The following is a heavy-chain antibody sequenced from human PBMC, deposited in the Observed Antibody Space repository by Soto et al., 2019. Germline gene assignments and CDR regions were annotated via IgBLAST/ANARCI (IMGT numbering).Heavy chain of an antibody. Sequence: HPGGSLRLSCAASGFTFSNYAMTWVRQAPGKGLEWVSVIRGSGDVTYYAESVQGRFAISRDNSKNTLYLQLNSLRDEDTAIYYCAKHGGPSYSYYMDVWGKGTTVTVSS. CDR2: IRGSGDVT. V-gene: IGHV3-23*01. CDR3: AKHGGPSYSYYMDV. CDR1: GFTFSNYA. J-gene: IGHJ6*03. D-gene: IGHD3-3*01.